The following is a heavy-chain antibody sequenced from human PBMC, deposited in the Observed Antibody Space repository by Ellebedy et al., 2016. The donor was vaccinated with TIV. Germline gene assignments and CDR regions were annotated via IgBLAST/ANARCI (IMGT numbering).Heavy chain of an antibody. CDR1: GFTFSSYT. D-gene: IGHD6-13*01. CDR2: ISVSGVGT. CDR3: ARPGYSSSWTHFDY. J-gene: IGHJ4*02. Sequence: GESLKISXAASGFTFSSYTMSWVRQAPGKGLEWVSGISVSGVGTYYADSVKGRFTISRDSSKNTLYLQMNSLRAEDTAVYYCARPGYSSSWTHFDYWGQGTLVTVSS. V-gene: IGHV3-23*01.